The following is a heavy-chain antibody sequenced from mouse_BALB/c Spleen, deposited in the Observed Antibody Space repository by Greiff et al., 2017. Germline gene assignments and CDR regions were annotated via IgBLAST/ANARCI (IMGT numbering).Heavy chain of an antibody. D-gene: IGHD1-1*01. V-gene: IGHV1S22*01. Sequence: LQQSGPQLVRPGASVKISCKASGYTFTSYWMHWVKQRPGQGLEWIGNIYPGSGSTNYDEKFKSKATLTVDTSSSTAYMQLSSLTSEDSAVYYCTRELRGFAYWGQGTLVTVSA. CDR1: GYTFTSYW. CDR3: TRELRGFAY. J-gene: IGHJ3*01. CDR2: IYPGSGST.